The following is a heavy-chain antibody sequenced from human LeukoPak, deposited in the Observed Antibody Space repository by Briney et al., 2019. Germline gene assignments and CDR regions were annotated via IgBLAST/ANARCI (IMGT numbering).Heavy chain of an antibody. Sequence: SETLSLTCTVSGGSISSYYWSWIRQPAGKGLEWIGRIYTSGSTNYNPSLKSRVTMSVDTSKNQFSLKLSSVTAADTAVYYCASSNSSSWYTPVDYWGQGTLVTVSS. CDR1: GGSISSYY. J-gene: IGHJ4*02. D-gene: IGHD6-13*01. CDR2: IYTSGST. V-gene: IGHV4-4*07. CDR3: ASSNSSSWYTPVDY.